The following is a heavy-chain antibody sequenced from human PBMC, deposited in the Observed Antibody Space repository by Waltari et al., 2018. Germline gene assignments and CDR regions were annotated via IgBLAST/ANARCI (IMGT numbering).Heavy chain of an antibody. Sequence: EVQLVESGGGLVQPGGSLRLSCAASGFTFSSYWMSWVRQAPGKGLEWVANIKQDGIEKYLVDSVKGRFTISRDNAKNSLYLQMNSLRAEDTAVYYCARAGYDFWSGYSYYGSGTSWYFDYWGQGTLVTVSS. J-gene: IGHJ4*02. D-gene: IGHD3-3*01. CDR3: ARAGYDFWSGYSYYGSGTSWYFDY. CDR2: IKQDGIEK. CDR1: GFTFSSYW. V-gene: IGHV3-7*01.